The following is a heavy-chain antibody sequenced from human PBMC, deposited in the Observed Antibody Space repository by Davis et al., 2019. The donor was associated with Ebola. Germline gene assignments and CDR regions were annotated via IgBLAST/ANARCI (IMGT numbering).Heavy chain of an antibody. CDR1: GGSISSSN. V-gene: IGHV3-23*01. J-gene: IGHJ4*02. CDR3: AKSPVVVVAAREPFDY. CDR2: ISGSGGST. Sequence: GGSLRLSCAVSGGSISSSNWWSWVRQPPGKGLEWVSAISGSGGSTYYADSVKGRFTISRDNSKNTLYLQMNSLRAEDTAVYYCAKSPVVVVAAREPFDYWGQGTLVTVSS. D-gene: IGHD2-15*01.